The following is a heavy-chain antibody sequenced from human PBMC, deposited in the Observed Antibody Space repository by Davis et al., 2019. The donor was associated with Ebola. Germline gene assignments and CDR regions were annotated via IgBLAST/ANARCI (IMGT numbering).Heavy chain of an antibody. V-gene: IGHV4-4*02. CDR1: GGSITTPNW. CDR3: ARGLRFLEWLLSDYYMDV. D-gene: IGHD3-3*01. CDR2: IYHFGTT. Sequence: SETLSLTCDVSGGSITTPNWWYWVRQSPGKGLEWIGEIYHFGTTNYNPSFGGRVAMAVDKSKNQFSLTLNSVTAADTAVYYCARGLRFLEWLLSDYYMDVWGKGTTVTVSS. J-gene: IGHJ6*03.